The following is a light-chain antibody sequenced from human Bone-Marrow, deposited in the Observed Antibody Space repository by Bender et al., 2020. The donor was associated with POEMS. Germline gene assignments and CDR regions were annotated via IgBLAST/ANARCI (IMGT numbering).Light chain of an antibody. CDR2: SSH. CDR1: SSNIGAHA. V-gene: IGLV1-44*01. CDR3: AVWDDSVNAWL. J-gene: IGLJ3*02. Sequence: QSVLTQPPSASGTPGQRVTISCSGGSSNIGAHAVNWYQHLPGTAPKLLLYSSHRRPSEVPDRFSGSRSGTSASLAISGLQSEDEADYYCAVWDDSVNAWLFGGGTKVAVL.